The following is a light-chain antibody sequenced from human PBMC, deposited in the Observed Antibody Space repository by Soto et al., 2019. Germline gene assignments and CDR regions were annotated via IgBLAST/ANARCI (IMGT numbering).Light chain of an antibody. Sequence: DIQMTQSPSSLSASVGDRVTITCRASQTVRTYLNWYQQKPGKAPTLLVYAAYTLESAVQPRFSGAGSETDFTLTIRGLQPEDFATYYCKQTFSTPITVGQGTRLEIK. J-gene: IGKJ5*01. CDR2: AAY. V-gene: IGKV1-39*01. CDR3: KQTFSTPIT. CDR1: QTVRTY.